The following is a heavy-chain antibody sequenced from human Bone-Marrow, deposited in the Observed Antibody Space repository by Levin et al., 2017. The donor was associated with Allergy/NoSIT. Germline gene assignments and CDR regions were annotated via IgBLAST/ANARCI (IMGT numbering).Heavy chain of an antibody. D-gene: IGHD2-2*01. CDR1: DGSLSGYY. CDR2: INHIGNT. J-gene: IGHJ5*02. Sequence: SETLSLTCGVFDGSLSGYYWSWIRQPPGKGLEWIGEINHIGNTNYNPSLKGRVAISVDMSKNQFSLKMLSVTAADTALYYCARVTVLPAAFTGWFDPWGQGVLVTVSS. V-gene: IGHV4-34*01. CDR3: ARVTVLPAAFTGWFDP.